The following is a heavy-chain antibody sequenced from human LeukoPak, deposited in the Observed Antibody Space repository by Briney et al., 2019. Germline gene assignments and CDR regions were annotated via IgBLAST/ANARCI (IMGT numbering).Heavy chain of an antibody. CDR2: INPNSGGT. CDR3: RTDRYGDYGDYIDY. J-gene: IGHJ4*02. D-gene: IGHD4-17*01. Sequence: ASVKVSCKASGYTFTGYYMHWVRQAPGQGLEWMGWINPNSGGTNYAQKFQGRVTMTRDTSISTAYMELSRLRSDNTAVYYCRTDRYGDYGDYIDYWGQGTLVTVSS. CDR1: GYTFTGYY. V-gene: IGHV1-2*02.